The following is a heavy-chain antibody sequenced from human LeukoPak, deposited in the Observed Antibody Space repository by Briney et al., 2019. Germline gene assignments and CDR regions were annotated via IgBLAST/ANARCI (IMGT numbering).Heavy chain of an antibody. J-gene: IGHJ4*02. CDR3: ASLAYDSSGYHFDY. Sequence: SETLSLTCAVYGGSFSGYYWSWIRQPPGKGLEWIGEINHSGSTNYNPSLKSRVTISVDTSKNQFSLKLSSVTAADTAVYYCASLAYDSSGYHFDYWGQGTLVTVSS. V-gene: IGHV4-34*01. D-gene: IGHD3-22*01. CDR1: GGSFSGYY. CDR2: INHSGST.